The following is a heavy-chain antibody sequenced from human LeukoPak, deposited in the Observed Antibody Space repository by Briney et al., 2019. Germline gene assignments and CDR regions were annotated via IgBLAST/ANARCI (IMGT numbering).Heavy chain of an antibody. CDR3: ARDCGGDCYPTSWFDP. CDR2: ISSSSSYI. CDR1: GFTFSSYA. J-gene: IGHJ5*02. D-gene: IGHD2-21*02. V-gene: IGHV3-21*01. Sequence: GGSLRLSCAASGFTFSSYAMSWVRQAPGKGLEWVSSISSSSSYIYYADSVKGRFTISRDNAKNSLYLQMNSLRAEDTAVYYCARDCGGDCYPTSWFDPWGQGTLVTVSS.